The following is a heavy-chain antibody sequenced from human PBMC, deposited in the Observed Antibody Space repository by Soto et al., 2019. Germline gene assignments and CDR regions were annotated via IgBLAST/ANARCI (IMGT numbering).Heavy chain of an antibody. V-gene: IGHV3-48*04. CDR3: ARDLDSSNPFDP. CDR2: ISGGSKTK. CDR1: GFTFSTYS. J-gene: IGHJ5*02. Sequence: GGSLRLSCAVSGFTFSTYSMNWVRQAPGKGLEWVSYISGGSKTKSYADSVKGRFTISRDNAKNSLYLQMNSLRAEDTAVYYCARDLDSSNPFDPWGQGTLVTVSS. D-gene: IGHD6-13*01.